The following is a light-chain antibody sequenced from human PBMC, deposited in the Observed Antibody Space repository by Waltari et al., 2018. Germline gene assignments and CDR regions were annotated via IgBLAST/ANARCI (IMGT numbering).Light chain of an antibody. J-gene: IGKJ4*01. CDR3: QQGSLLPLT. CDR1: QSVFNY. Sequence: EIVLTQSPVTLSLSAGARATLSCRASQSVFNYLAWYQQKPGQAPRLLIHDTSQRATGIPTRFSGSGSGIDFTLTISNLEAEDFALYYCQQGSLLPLTFGGGTKVEIK. CDR2: DTS. V-gene: IGKV3-11*01.